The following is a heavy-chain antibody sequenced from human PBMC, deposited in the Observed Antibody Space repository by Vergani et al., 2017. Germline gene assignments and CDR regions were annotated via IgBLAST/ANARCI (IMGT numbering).Heavy chain of an antibody. CDR3: AIVQHTSRNPRDRPSYYYGMDV. D-gene: IGHD6-13*01. CDR2: INTNTGNP. Sequence: QVQLVQSGSELKKPGASVKVSCKASGYTFTSYAMNWARQAPGQGLEWMGWINTNTGNPTYAQGFTGRFVLSWDTSVSTAYLQISSLKAEDTAVYYCAIVQHTSRNPRDRPSYYYGMDVWGQGTTVTVSS. CDR1: GYTFTSYA. V-gene: IGHV7-4-1*02. J-gene: IGHJ6*02.